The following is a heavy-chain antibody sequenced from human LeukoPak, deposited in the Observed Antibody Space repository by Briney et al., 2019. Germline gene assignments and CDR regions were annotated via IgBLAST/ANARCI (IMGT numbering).Heavy chain of an antibody. Sequence: GGSLRLSCAASGFTFSSYGMHWVRQAPGKGLGWVAVISYDGSNKYYADSVKGRFTISRDNSKNTLYLQMNSLRAEDTAVYYCAKDSTGSIDYWGQGTLVTVSS. J-gene: IGHJ4*02. CDR1: GFTFSSYG. V-gene: IGHV3-30*18. D-gene: IGHD3-9*01. CDR3: AKDSTGSIDY. CDR2: ISYDGSNK.